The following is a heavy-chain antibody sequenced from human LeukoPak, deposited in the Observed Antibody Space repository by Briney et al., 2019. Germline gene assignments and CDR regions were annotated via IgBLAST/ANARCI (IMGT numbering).Heavy chain of an antibody. CDR2: IYYSGST. CDR3: ARHPYGGNSDFQH. V-gene: IGHV4-59*08. D-gene: IGHD4-23*01. Sequence: SETLSLTCTVSGGSISSYYWSWIRQPPGKGLEWIGYIYYSGSTNYNPSLKSRVTISVDTSKNRFSLKLSSVTAADTAVYYCARHPYGGNSDFQHWGQGTLVIVSS. J-gene: IGHJ1*01. CDR1: GGSISSYY.